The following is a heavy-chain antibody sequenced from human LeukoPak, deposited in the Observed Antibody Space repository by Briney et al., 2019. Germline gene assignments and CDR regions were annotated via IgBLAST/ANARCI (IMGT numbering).Heavy chain of an antibody. V-gene: IGHV1-69*06. CDR2: TIPIFGTA. CDR1: GGTFSSYA. D-gene: IGHD3-3*01. Sequence: SVKVSCKASGGTFSSYAISWVRQAPGQGLEWMGGTIPIFGTANYAQKFQGRVTITADKSTSTAYMELSSLRSEDTAVYYCARDEGRVAPDIWGRGTMVTVSS. J-gene: IGHJ3*02. CDR3: ARDEGRVAPDI.